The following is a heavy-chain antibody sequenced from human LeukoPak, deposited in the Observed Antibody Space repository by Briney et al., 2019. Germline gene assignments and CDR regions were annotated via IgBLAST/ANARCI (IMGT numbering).Heavy chain of an antibody. V-gene: IGHV1-46*01. Sequence: ASVKVSCKASGYTLTSYYMHWVRQAPGQGLEWMGIINPSGGSTSYAQKFQGRVTMTRDTSTSTVYMELSRLRSDDTAVYYCAREGGYGLKYFDYWGQGTLVTVSS. J-gene: IGHJ4*02. CDR1: GYTLTSYY. CDR2: INPSGGST. CDR3: AREGGYGLKYFDY. D-gene: IGHD5-12*01.